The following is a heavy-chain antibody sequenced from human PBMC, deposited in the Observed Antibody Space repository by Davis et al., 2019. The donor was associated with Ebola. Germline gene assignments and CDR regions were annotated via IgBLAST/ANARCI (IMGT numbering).Heavy chain of an antibody. D-gene: IGHD6-6*01. Sequence: SETLSLTYSVSGGSIFTHCWTWVRQPPGKGLEWIGYICYSGTTNYNPSLKSRLTMSVDTSKNQFSLKLISVTAADTAVYYCAREVLSARTFDSWGQGTLVTVSS. V-gene: IGHV4-59*11. CDR3: AREVLSARTFDS. J-gene: IGHJ4*02. CDR2: ICYSGTT. CDR1: GGSIFTHC.